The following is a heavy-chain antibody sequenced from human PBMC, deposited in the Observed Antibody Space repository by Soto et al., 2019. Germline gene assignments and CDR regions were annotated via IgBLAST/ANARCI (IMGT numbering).Heavy chain of an antibody. CDR1: GFTFSSYG. CDR2: IWYDGSKK. D-gene: IGHD2-2*01. J-gene: IGHJ4*02. V-gene: IGHV3-33*01. CDR3: ARDDCSSTSCKAYDY. Sequence: GGSLILSCAASGFTFSSYGMHWVRQAPGKGLEWVAVIWYDGSKKYYTDSVKGRFTISRDNSKNTLYLQMNSLRAEDTAVYYCARDDCSSTSCKAYDYWGQGTLVTVSS.